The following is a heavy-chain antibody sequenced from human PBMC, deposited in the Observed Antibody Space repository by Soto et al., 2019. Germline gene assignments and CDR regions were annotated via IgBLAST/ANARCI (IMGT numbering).Heavy chain of an antibody. CDR3: ARGGPFSSIAAQVDY. CDR2: ISYDGSNK. V-gene: IGHV3-30-3*01. D-gene: IGHD6-6*01. Sequence: QVQLVESGGGVVQPGRSLRLSCAASGFTFSSYAMHWVRHAPGKGLEWVAVISYDGSNKYYADSVKGRFTISRDNSKNTMYLQMNSLRAEDTAVYYCARGGPFSSIAAQVDYWGQGTLVTVSS. CDR1: GFTFSSYA. J-gene: IGHJ4*02.